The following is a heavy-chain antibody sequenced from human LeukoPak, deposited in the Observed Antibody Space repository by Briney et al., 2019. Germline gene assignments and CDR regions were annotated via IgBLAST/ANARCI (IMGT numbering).Heavy chain of an antibody. CDR3: ARALWGIRGNTDDY. CDR1: GYTFTGYY. V-gene: IGHV1-2*02. Sequence: GASVKVSCKASGYTFTGYYMNWVRQAPGQGLEWMGWINPNSGGTNYAQKFQGRVTMTRDTSISTAYMELSRLRSDDTAVYYCARALWGIRGNTDDYWGQGTLVTVSS. D-gene: IGHD3-16*01. CDR2: INPNSGGT. J-gene: IGHJ4*02.